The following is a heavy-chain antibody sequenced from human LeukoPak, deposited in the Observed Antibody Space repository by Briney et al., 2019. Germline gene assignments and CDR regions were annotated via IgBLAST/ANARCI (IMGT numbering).Heavy chain of an antibody. CDR2: IYYSGST. CDR3: ARSCPDYYDSSGYRPFDY. V-gene: IGHV4-31*03. CDR1: GGSISSGGYY. J-gene: IGHJ4*02. Sequence: SQTLSLTCTVSGGSISSGGYYWSWIRQHPGKGLEWIGYIYYSGSTYYNSSLKSRVTISVDTSKNQFSLKLSSVTAADTAVYYCARSCPDYYDSSGYRPFDYWGQGTLVTVSS. D-gene: IGHD3-22*01.